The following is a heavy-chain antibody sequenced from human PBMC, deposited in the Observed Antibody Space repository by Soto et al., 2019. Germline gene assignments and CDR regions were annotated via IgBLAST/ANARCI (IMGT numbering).Heavy chain of an antibody. CDR3: ARGSNGYHLDY. CDR2: ISSNGGST. J-gene: IGHJ4*02. D-gene: IGHD5-12*01. Sequence: PGGSLRLSCAASGFTFSSYAMHWVRQAPGKGLEYVSVISSNGGSTYYANSVEGRFTISRDNSKNTLYLQMGSLRAEDMAVYYCARGSNGYHLDYWGQGTLVTVSS. V-gene: IGHV3-64*01. CDR1: GFTFSSYA.